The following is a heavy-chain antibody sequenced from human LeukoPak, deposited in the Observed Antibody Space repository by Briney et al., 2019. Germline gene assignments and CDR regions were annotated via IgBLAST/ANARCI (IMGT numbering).Heavy chain of an antibody. Sequence: ASVKVSCKASGYTFTSYGISWVRQAPGQGLEWMGWISGYNGNTNYAQKLQGRVTMTTDTSTSTVYMELRSLRPDDTAVYYCARGYRVGRQQLDYCYYYYMDVWGKGTTVTVSS. CDR3: ARGYRVGRQQLDYCYYYYMDV. CDR1: GYTFTSYG. J-gene: IGHJ6*03. V-gene: IGHV1-18*01. D-gene: IGHD6-13*01. CDR2: ISGYNGNT.